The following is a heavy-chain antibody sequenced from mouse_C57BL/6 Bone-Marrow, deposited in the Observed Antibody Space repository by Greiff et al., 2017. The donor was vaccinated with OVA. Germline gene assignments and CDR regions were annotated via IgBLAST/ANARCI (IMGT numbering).Heavy chain of an antibody. J-gene: IGHJ4*01. D-gene: IGHD1-1*01. Sequence: EVQLQQSGPELVKPGASVKISCKASGYSFTDYNMNWVKQSNGKSLEWIGVLNPNYGTTSYNQKFKGKATLTVDQSSSTAYMQLNILTSEDSAVYYCARDHNYYGSSYDYAMDYWGQGTSVTVSS. CDR3: ARDHNYYGSSYDYAMDY. CDR2: LNPNYGTT. CDR1: GYSFTDYN. V-gene: IGHV1-39*01.